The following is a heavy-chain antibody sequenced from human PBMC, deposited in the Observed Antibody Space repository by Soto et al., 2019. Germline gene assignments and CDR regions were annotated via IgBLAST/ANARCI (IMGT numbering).Heavy chain of an antibody. CDR3: AIQSSSSSVFVY. CDR2: ISGSGGST. D-gene: IGHD6-6*01. J-gene: IGHJ4*02. Sequence: LSLTCAASGFTFSSYAMSWVRQAPGKGLEWVSAISGSGGSTYYADSVKGRFTISRDNSKNTLYLQMNSLRAEDTAVYYCAIQSSSSSVFVYWGQGTLVTVSS. V-gene: IGHV3-23*01. CDR1: GFTFSSYA.